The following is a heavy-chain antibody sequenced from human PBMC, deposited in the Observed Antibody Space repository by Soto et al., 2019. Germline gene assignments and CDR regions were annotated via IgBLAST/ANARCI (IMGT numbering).Heavy chain of an antibody. CDR2: IYHSGST. V-gene: IGHV4-4*02. CDR3: ARVPPYSSGWTDAFAI. D-gene: IGHD6-19*01. CDR1: VGSISSSNW. J-gene: IGHJ3*02. Sequence: SETLSLTCAVSVGSISSSNWWSWVRQPPGKGLEWIGEIYHSGSTNYNPSLKSRVTISVDKSKNQFSLKLSSVTAADTAVYYCARVPPYSSGWTDAFAIWGQGTMVTVSS.